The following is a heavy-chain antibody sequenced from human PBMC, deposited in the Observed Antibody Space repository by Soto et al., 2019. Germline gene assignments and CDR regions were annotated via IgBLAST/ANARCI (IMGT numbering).Heavy chain of an antibody. Sequence: QVQLVQSGAEVKKPGASVKVSCKASGYTFTSYYMHWVRLAPGQGLEWMGIINPDGGGTSYAQQFHGQVILTRDQATRHSFKGEGSLRTENPAREFRPRRGNFFSMDVWGQGTTVTVSS. CDR3: PRRGNFFSMDV. CDR1: GYTFTSYY. D-gene: IGHD1-7*01. V-gene: IGHV1-46*01. J-gene: IGHJ6*02. CDR2: INPDGGGT.